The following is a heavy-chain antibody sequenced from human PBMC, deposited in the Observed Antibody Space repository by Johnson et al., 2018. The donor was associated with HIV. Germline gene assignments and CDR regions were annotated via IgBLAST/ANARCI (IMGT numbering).Heavy chain of an antibody. J-gene: IGHJ3*02. Sequence: ELLVESGGGVVQPGRSLRLSCAASGFTFSSYGMHWVRQAPGKGLEWVAIISYDGSNKHYADSMKGRFTISRDNSKNTLYLQMNSLRAEDTAVYYCAKDLGDFWSGYYFDIWGQGTMVTVSS. CDR3: AKDLGDFWSGYYFDI. CDR1: GFTFSSYG. V-gene: IGHV3-30*18. CDR2: ISYDGSNK. D-gene: IGHD3-3*01.